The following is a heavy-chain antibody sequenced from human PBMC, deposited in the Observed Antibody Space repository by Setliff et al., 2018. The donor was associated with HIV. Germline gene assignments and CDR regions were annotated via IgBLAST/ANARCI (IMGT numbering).Heavy chain of an antibody. D-gene: IGHD4-17*01. CDR1: GGSFSGDF. CDR3: AIAPLESMMTTANYFDS. Sequence: SETLSLTCAVSGGSFSGDFWTWIRQAPGKGLEWIGEIHHTGRTDYNPSLKGRVTISVDTSKSQFTLRLHSVTAADTAVYYCAIAPLESMMTTANYFDSWGQGTLVTVSS. V-gene: IGHV4-34*01. CDR2: IHHTGRT. J-gene: IGHJ4*02.